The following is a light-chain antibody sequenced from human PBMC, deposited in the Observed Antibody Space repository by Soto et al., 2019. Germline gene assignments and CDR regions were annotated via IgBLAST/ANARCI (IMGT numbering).Light chain of an antibody. CDR1: ISDIGSYNR. Sequence: QSVLTQPPSVSGSPGQSVTISCTGIISDIGSYNRVSWYQQPPGTAPKLMIYEVNNRPSGVPDRVSGSTSGNTASLTISGLEAEDEADYYCSLYTRISTYVFGTGTKVTVL. CDR2: EVN. J-gene: IGLJ1*01. CDR3: SLYTRISTYV. V-gene: IGLV2-18*01.